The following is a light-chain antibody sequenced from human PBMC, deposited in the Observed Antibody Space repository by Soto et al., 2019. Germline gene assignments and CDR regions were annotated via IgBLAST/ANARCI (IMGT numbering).Light chain of an antibody. CDR2: DVS. CDR1: SSDVGGYNY. V-gene: IGLV2-14*01. CDR3: SSYTSSSTLLYV. Sequence: QSALTQPASVSGSPGQSITISCTGTSSDVGGYNYVSWYQQHPGKAPKRMIDDVSNRPSGVSNRFSGSKSGNTASLTISGLQAEDEADYYCSSYTSSSTLLYVFGTGTKLTVL. J-gene: IGLJ1*01.